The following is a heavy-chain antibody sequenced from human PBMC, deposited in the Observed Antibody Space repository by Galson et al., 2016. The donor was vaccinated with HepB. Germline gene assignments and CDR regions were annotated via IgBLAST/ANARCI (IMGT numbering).Heavy chain of an antibody. CDR1: GFSIRNHW. J-gene: IGHJ4*02. Sequence: LSLSCAASGFSIRNHWMSWVRQAPGKGLEWVANINQDGSVEKYADSVRGRFTVFKDNAKNSVYLQLNSLSADDTAMFYCARIAADGSTFDYWGQGTLVTVSS. D-gene: IGHD6-13*01. CDR3: ARIAADGSTFDY. V-gene: IGHV3-7*03. CDR2: INQDGSVE.